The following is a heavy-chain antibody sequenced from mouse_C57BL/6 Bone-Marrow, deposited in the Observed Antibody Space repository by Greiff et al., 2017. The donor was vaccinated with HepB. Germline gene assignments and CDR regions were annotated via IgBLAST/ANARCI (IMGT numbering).Heavy chain of an antibody. D-gene: IGHD1-1*01. CDR3: ARAPPPYYGSSYWYFDV. CDR2: ISDGGSYT. Sequence: EVKLVESGGGLVKPGGSLKLSCAASGFTFSSYAMSWVRQTPEKRLEWVATISDGGSYTYYPDNVKGRFTISRDNAKNNLYLHMSHLKSVDTAMYYCARAPPPYYGSSYWYFDVWGTGTTVTVSS. CDR1: GFTFSSYA. V-gene: IGHV5-4*03. J-gene: IGHJ1*03.